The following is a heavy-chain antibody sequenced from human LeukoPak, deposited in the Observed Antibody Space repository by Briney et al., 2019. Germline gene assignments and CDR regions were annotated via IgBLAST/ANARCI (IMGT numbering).Heavy chain of an antibody. CDR3: ARSLGYCSRTSCYLYYYYTMDV. CDR1: GFTFSSYA. J-gene: IGHJ6*02. CDR2: ISNSGGST. V-gene: IGHV3-23*01. Sequence: GGSLRLSCAASGFTFSSYAMSWVRQAPGKGLEWVSGISNSGGSTYADSVKGRFTISRDNAKNSLYLQMNSLRDEDTAVYYCARSLGYCSRTSCYLYYYYTMDVWGQGTTVTVSS. D-gene: IGHD2-2*01.